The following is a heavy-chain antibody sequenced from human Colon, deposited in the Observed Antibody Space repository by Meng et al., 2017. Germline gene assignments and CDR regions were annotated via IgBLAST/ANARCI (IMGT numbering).Heavy chain of an antibody. J-gene: IGHJ6*02. CDR2: INWNGGTT. V-gene: IGHV3-20*04. CDR3: ARLLPHYGMDV. CDR1: GFTFEDYD. D-gene: IGHD3-3*01. Sequence: GESLKISCAASGFTFEDYDMTWVRQAPGKGLEWVSVINWNGGTTFYADSVKGRFTISRDNAANFVYLQMNSLRPEDMAFYFCARLLPHYGMDVWGQGTTVTVSS.